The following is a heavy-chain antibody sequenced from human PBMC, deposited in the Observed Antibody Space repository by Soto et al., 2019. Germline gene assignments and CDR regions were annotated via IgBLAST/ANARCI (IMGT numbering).Heavy chain of an antibody. D-gene: IGHD5-18*01. Sequence: ASVKVSCKASGYTFTSYYMHWVRQAPGQGLEWMGIINPSGGSTSYAQKFQGRVTMTRDTSTSTVYMELSSLRSEDTAVYYCARDQLRIQLWYTTNYYYYGMDVWGQGTTVTVSS. CDR2: INPSGGST. CDR1: GYTFTSYY. V-gene: IGHV1-46*01. J-gene: IGHJ6*02. CDR3: ARDQLRIQLWYTTNYYYYGMDV.